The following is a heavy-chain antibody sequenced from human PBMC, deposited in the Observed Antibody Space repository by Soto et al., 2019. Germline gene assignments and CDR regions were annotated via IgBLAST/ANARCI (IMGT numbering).Heavy chain of an antibody. CDR3: SCGARKYYDIYS. CDR1: GFTFSSYA. Sequence: PGGSLRLSCAASGFTFSSYAMSWVRQAPGKGLEWVSAINAGVGSTYYADSVKGRFTISRDNAKNTLYLQMNSLRAEDTAVYYCSCGARKYYDIYSWGQGSVVTVSS. CDR2: INAGVGST. J-gene: IGHJ4*02. V-gene: IGHV3-23*01. D-gene: IGHD3-9*01.